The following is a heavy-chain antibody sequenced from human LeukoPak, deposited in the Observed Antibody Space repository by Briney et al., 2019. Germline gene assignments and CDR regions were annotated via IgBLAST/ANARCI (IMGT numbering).Heavy chain of an antibody. V-gene: IGHV3-30*18. CDR1: GFTFSSYG. CDR2: ISYDGSNK. J-gene: IGHJ4*02. D-gene: IGHD6-13*01. Sequence: GFLRLSCAASGFTFSSYGMHWVRQAPGKGLEWVAVISYDGSNKYYADSVKGRFTISRDNSKNTLYLQMNSLRAEDTAVYYCAKGRLGGSSSWDAFDYWGQGTLVTVSP. CDR3: AKGRLGGSSSWDAFDY.